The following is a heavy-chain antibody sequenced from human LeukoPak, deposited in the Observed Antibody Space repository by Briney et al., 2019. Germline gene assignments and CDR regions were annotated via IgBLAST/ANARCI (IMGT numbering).Heavy chain of an antibody. CDR3: VRDKRPYSSEFDP. V-gene: IGHV1-18*01. CDR1: GYTFTSYA. D-gene: IGHD6-25*01. J-gene: IGHJ5*02. CDR2: ISAYNGNT. Sequence: ASVKVSCKASGYTFTSYAMHWVRQAPGQRLEWMGWISAYNGNTNYAQKLQGRVTMTTDTSTSTAYMELRSLRSDDTAVYYCVRDKRPYSSEFDPWGQGTLVTVSS.